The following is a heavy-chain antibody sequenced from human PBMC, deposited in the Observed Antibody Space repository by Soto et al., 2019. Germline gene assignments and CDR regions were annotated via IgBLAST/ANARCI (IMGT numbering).Heavy chain of an antibody. Sequence: QPGGSLRLSCAASGFTFSSYSMNWVRQAPGKGLEWVSYISSSSSIIYYADSVKGRFTISRDNAKNSLYLQMNSLRDEDTAVYYCARTNLGSGPAFDYWGQGTLVTVSS. J-gene: IGHJ4*02. CDR3: ARTNLGSGPAFDY. V-gene: IGHV3-48*02. CDR2: ISSSSSII. CDR1: GFTFSSYS.